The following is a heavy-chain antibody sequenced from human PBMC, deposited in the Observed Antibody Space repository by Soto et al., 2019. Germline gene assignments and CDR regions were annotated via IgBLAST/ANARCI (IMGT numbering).Heavy chain of an antibody. V-gene: IGHV3-23*01. CDR1: GFTWSSHG. J-gene: IGHJ4*02. D-gene: IGHD1-26*01. Sequence: GPLILSCAASGFTWSSHGMSWVGRAPGKGLEWVSAIGTSHTPYYAAYCAESVKGRFTISRDNSKNTLFLQLNSLGAEDTAVYYSARHSGSDQAGRNFDSWGQETMVTVPS. CDR2: IGTSHTPYYAA. CDR3: ARHSGSDQAGRNFDS.